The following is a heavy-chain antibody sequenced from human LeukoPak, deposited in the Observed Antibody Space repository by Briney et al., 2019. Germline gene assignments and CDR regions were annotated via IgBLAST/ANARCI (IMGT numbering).Heavy chain of an antibody. J-gene: IGHJ5*02. Sequence: GGSLRLSCVGSGFTYTDYWMHWFRQAPGRGPVWVSRINPDGTIIDYADSVKGRFSISRDNAKNLLYLQMNGLRADDTAVYYCAKDLSWNTADRWGQGILVTVSS. V-gene: IGHV3-74*01. D-gene: IGHD5-18*01. CDR1: GFTYTDYW. CDR2: INPDGTII. CDR3: AKDLSWNTADR.